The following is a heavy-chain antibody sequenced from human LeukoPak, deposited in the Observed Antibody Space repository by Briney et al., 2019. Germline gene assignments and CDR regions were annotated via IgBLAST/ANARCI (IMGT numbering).Heavy chain of an antibody. CDR1: GGSFSGYY. D-gene: IGHD5-18*01. Sequence: SETLSLTRAVYGGSFSGYYWSWIRQPPGKGLEWIGYIYYSGSTYYNPSLKSRVTISVDTSKNQFSLKLSSVTAADTAVYYCARAAIKLYSYPFDYWGQGTLVTVSS. J-gene: IGHJ4*02. CDR3: ARAAIKLYSYPFDY. V-gene: IGHV4-30-4*08. CDR2: IYYSGST.